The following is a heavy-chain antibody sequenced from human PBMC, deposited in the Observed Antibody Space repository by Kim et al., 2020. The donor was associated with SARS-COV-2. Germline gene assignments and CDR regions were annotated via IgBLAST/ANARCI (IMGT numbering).Heavy chain of an antibody. D-gene: IGHD6-13*01. V-gene: IGHV4-4*02. J-gene: IGHJ6*03. CDR3: ARGQDSSSWYYYYYYMDV. Sequence: SETLSLTCAVSGGSISSSNWWSWVRQPPGKGLEWIGEIYHSGSTNYNPSLKSRVTISVDKSKNQFSLKLSSVTAADTAVYYCARGQDSSSWYYYYYYMDVWGKGTTVTVSS. CDR1: GGSISSSNW. CDR2: IYHSGST.